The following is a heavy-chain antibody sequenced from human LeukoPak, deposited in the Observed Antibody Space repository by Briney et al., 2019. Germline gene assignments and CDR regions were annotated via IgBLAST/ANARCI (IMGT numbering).Heavy chain of an antibody. V-gene: IGHV1-18*01. J-gene: IGHJ4*02. CDR2: ISAYNGNT. Sequence: GASVKVSCKASGYTFTSYGISWVRQAPGQGLEWMGWISAYNGNTNYAQKLQGRVTMTTDTSTSTAYMELRSLRSDDTAVCYCASGYYYGSGSYYATDYWGQGTLVTVSS. CDR3: ASGYYYGSGSYYATDY. CDR1: GYTFTSYG. D-gene: IGHD3-10*01.